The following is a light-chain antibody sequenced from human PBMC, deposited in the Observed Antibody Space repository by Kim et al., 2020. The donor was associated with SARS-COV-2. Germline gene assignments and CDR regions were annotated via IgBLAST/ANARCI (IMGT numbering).Light chain of an antibody. CDR3: QQYDRRT. V-gene: IGKV1-5*01. CDR1: QSISRW. CDR2: DAS. J-gene: IGKJ2*01. Sequence: LSAIVGDRVTITCRASQSISRWLAWYQQKPGKAPKLLIYDASNLESGVPSRFSGSGSGTEFTLTISSLQPEDFATYYCQQYDRRTFGQGTKLEI.